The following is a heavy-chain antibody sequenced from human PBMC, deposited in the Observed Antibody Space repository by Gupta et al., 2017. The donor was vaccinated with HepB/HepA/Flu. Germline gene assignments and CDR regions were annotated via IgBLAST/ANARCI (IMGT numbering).Heavy chain of an antibody. J-gene: IGHJ4*02. CDR1: GFTLSSYG. Sequence: QVQLVESGGGVVQPGRSLRLSCAASGFTLSSYGMHWVRQAPGKGLEWVAVIWYDGSNKYYADSVKGRFTISRDNSKNTLYLQMNSLRAEDTAVYYCARSTGTNDYGDYYFDYWGQGTLVTVSS. V-gene: IGHV3-33*01. D-gene: IGHD4-17*01. CDR3: ARSTGTNDYGDYYFDY. CDR2: IWYDGSNK.